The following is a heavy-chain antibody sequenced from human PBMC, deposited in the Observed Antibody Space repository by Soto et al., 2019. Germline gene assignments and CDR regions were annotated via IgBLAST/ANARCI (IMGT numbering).Heavy chain of an antibody. CDR1: GYTFTSYA. CDR2: INAGNGNT. Sequence: ASVKVSCKASGYTFTSYAMHWVRQAPGQRLEWMGWINAGNGNTKYSQKFQGRVTMTTDTFTSTAYMELRSLRSDDTAVYYCARGENWFDPWGQGTLVTVSS. V-gene: IGHV1-3*01. CDR3: ARGENWFDP. J-gene: IGHJ5*02.